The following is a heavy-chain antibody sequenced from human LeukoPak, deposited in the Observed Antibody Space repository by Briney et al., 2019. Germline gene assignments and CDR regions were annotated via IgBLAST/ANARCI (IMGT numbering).Heavy chain of an antibody. J-gene: IGHJ4*02. CDR3: ARDRGSYDEFF. V-gene: IGHV3-30*02. Sequence: PGGSLRLTCAASGFTFSSYGVHWVRQALGKGLEWVAFIRHDGSNKYYADSVKGRFTISRDNSKNTLYLQMNSLRAGDTAVYYCARDRGSYDEFFWGQGTLVTVSS. CDR2: IRHDGSNK. D-gene: IGHD1-26*01. CDR1: GFTFSSYG.